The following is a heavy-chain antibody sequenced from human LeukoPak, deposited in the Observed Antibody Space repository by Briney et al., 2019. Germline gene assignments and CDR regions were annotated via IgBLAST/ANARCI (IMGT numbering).Heavy chain of an antibody. CDR3: AKPTYLVYAPDY. J-gene: IGHJ4*02. V-gene: IGHV3-23*01. CDR1: GFTFSSYA. Sequence: GRSLRLSCAASGFTFSSYAMSWVRQAPGKGLEWVSAISGSGGSTYYADSVKGRFTISRDNSKNTLYLQMNSLRAEDTAVYYCAKPTYLVYAPDYWGQGTLVTVSS. CDR2: ISGSGGST. D-gene: IGHD2-8*01.